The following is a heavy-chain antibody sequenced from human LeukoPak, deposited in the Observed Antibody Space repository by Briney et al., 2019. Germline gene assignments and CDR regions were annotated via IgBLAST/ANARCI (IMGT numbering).Heavy chain of an antibody. Sequence: GGSLRLSCAASGFTFCNYWMSWVRQAPGKGLEWVARIKQDESAKDYVDSVKGRLIISRDNAKNSLYLQMNSLRAEDTAVYYCARDRGWAGTTATDFDYWGQGTLVTVSS. J-gene: IGHJ4*02. CDR2: IKQDESAK. D-gene: IGHD1-1*01. CDR3: ARDRGWAGTTATDFDY. V-gene: IGHV3-7*05. CDR1: GFTFCNYW.